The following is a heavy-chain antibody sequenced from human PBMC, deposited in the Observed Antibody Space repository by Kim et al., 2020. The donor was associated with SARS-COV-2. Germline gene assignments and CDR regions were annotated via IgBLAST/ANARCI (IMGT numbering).Heavy chain of an antibody. CDR1: GYTLTELS. V-gene: IGHV1-24*01. Sequence: ASVKVSCKVSGYTLTELSIHWVRQAPGKGLEWMGGFDPKNGETIYAQNFQGRVTMTEDTSSDPAYMELTSLRAEDTALYFRATMELLWFVELDQGDYSFDYWGQGTLVTVSS. CDR3: ATMELLWFVELDQGDYSFDY. J-gene: IGHJ4*02. D-gene: IGHD3-10*01. CDR2: FDPKNGET.